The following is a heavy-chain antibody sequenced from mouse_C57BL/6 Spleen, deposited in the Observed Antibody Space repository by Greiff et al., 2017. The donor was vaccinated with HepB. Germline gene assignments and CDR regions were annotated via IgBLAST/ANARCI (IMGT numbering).Heavy chain of an antibody. CDR2: IYPGDGDT. Sequence: VQLQQSGPELVKPGASVKISCKASGYAFSSSWMNWVKQRPGKGLEWIGRIYPGDGDTNYNGKFKGKATLAADKSSSTAYMQLSSLTSADSAVYFCARGGDWGFAYWGQGTLVTVSA. V-gene: IGHV1-82*01. CDR3: ARGGDWGFAY. J-gene: IGHJ3*01. CDR1: GYAFSSSW.